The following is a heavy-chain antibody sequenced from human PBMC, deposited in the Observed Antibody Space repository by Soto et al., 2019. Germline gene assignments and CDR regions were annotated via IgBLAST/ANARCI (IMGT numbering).Heavy chain of an antibody. V-gene: IGHV1-8*01. CDR3: AGARITMVRGVMGSYYYMDV. CDR2: MNPNSGNT. J-gene: IGHJ6*03. CDR1: GYTFTSYD. D-gene: IGHD3-10*01. Sequence: QVQLVQSGAEVKKPGASVKVSCKASGYTFTSYDINWVRQATGQGLEWMGWMNPNSGNTGYAQKFQGRVTMTTNTSIRTAYMELSRLRSEDTAVYYCAGARITMVRGVMGSYYYMDVWGKGTTVTVSS.